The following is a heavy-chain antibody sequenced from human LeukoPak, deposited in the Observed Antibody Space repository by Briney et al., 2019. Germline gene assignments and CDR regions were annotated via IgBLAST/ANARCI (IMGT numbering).Heavy chain of an antibody. CDR3: ARVSVDYWYFDL. V-gene: IGHV4-34*01. CDR2: INHSGST. J-gene: IGHJ2*01. Sequence: SETLSLTCAVYGGSFSGYYWSWIRQPPGKGLEWIGEINHSGSTNYNPSLKSRVTISVDTSKNQFSLKLSSVTAADTAVYYCARVSVDYWYFDLWGRGTLVTVSS. CDR1: GGSFSGYY. D-gene: IGHD2-21*01.